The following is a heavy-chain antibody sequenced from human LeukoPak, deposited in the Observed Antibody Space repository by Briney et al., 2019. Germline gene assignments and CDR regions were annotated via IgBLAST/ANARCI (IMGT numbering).Heavy chain of an antibody. CDR1: GFTFSSYA. CDR3: AKGTSYTGSLLDY. D-gene: IGHD1-26*01. J-gene: IGHJ4*02. V-gene: IGHV3-30-3*01. Sequence: AGGSLRLSCAASGFTFSSYAMHWVRQAPGKGLEWVAVISYDGSNKYYADSVKGRFTISRDNSKNTLSLQMNSLRAEDTAVYYCAKGTSYTGSLLDYWGQGTLVTVSS. CDR2: ISYDGSNK.